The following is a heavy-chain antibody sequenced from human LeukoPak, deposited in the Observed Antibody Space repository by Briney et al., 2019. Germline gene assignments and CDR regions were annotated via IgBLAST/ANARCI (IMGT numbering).Heavy chain of an antibody. Sequence: GGSLRLSCAASGFTFSSYWMSWVRRAPGKGLEGVASIKQDGSEKYYVDSVKGRFTISRDNAKNSLYLQMNSLRAEDTAVYYCARNVGGSYCYYFDYWGQGTLVTVSS. J-gene: IGHJ4*02. CDR2: IKQDGSEK. CDR3: ARNVGGSYCYYFDY. V-gene: IGHV3-7*04. D-gene: IGHD1-26*01. CDR1: GFTFSSYW.